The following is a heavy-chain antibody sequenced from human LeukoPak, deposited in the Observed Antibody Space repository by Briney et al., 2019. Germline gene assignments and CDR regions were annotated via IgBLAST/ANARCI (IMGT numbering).Heavy chain of an antibody. Sequence: GASVKVSCKASGYTFTSYYMHWVRQAPGQGFEWMGWINPNSGGTNYAQKFQGRVTMTRDTSISTAYMELSSLRSEDTAVYYCARRKYSAYDLFDYWGQGTLVTVSS. J-gene: IGHJ4*02. V-gene: IGHV1-2*02. CDR3: ARRKYSAYDLFDY. D-gene: IGHD5-12*01. CDR2: INPNSGGT. CDR1: GYTFTSYY.